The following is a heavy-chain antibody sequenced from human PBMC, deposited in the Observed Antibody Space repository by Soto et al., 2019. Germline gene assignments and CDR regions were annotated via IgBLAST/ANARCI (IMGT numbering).Heavy chain of an antibody. J-gene: IGHJ4*02. D-gene: IGHD3-9*01. CDR3: ARGSKTGILTGYSY. CDR2: IWYDGSNK. Sequence: QVQLVESGGGVVQPGRSLRLSCAASGFTFSSYGMHWVRQAPGKGLEWVAVIWYDGSNKYYADSVKGRFTISRDNXXNTLYLQMNSLRAEDTAVYYCARGSKTGILTGYSYWGQGTLVTVSS. V-gene: IGHV3-33*01. CDR1: GFTFSSYG.